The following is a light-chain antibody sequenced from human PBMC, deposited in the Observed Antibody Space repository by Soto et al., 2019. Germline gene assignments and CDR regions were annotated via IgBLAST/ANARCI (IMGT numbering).Light chain of an antibody. CDR3: CSYAGSSLYV. CDR2: EDS. V-gene: IGLV2-23*01. Sequence: QSALTQPASVSGSPGQSITISCTGTSSDVGSYNLVSWYQHHPGKAPKLMIYEDSKRPSGVSNRFSGSKSGNTASLTISGLQAEDEADYYCCSYAGSSLYVFGTGTKVTVL. CDR1: SSDVGSYNL. J-gene: IGLJ1*01.